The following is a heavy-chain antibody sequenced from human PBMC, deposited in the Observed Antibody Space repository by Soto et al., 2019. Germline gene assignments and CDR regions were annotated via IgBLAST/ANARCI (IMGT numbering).Heavy chain of an antibody. V-gene: IGHV3-30*18. CDR2: ISYHGSDT. CDR1: GFTFSRYD. J-gene: IGHJ4*02. Sequence: PGGSLRLSCAGAGFTFSRYDMHWVRQAPGRGLEWVAHISYHGSDTFYADSVKGRFTISRDNSKNTLYLQTSSLSPDDTAVYYCVKGKGSPGEFGSWGQGTLVTVS. CDR3: VKGKGSPGEFGS.